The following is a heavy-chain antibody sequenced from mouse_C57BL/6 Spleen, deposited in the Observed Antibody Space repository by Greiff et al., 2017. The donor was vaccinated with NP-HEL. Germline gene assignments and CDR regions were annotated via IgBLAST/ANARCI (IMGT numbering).Heavy chain of an antibody. Sequence: VQLQQSGAELARPGASVKMSCKASGYTFTSYTMHWVKQRPGQGLEWIGYINPSSGYTKYNQKFKDKATLTADKSSSTAYMQLSSLTSEDAAVYYCARYSYYGNPYYAMDYWGQGTSVTVSS. D-gene: IGHD2-10*01. CDR1: GYTFTSYT. CDR2: INPSSGYT. CDR3: ARYSYYGNPYYAMDY. J-gene: IGHJ4*01. V-gene: IGHV1-4*01.